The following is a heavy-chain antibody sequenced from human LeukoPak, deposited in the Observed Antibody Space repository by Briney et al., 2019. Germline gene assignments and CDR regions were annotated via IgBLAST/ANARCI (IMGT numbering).Heavy chain of an antibody. CDR1: GGSFSGYY. CDR3: ARLANYDFWSGYPYYFDY. V-gene: IGHV4-34*01. J-gene: IGHJ4*02. Sequence: SETLSLTCAVYGGSFSGYYWSWIRQPPGKGLEWIGEINHSGSTNYNPSLKSRVTISVDTSKNQFSLKLSSVTAADTAVYYCARLANYDFWSGYPYYFDYWGQGTLVTVSS. CDR2: INHSGST. D-gene: IGHD3-3*01.